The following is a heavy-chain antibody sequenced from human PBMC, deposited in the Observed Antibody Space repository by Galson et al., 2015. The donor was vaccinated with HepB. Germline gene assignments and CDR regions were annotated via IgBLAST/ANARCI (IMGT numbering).Heavy chain of an antibody. V-gene: IGHV3-21*01. CDR3: ARNRMGYYYYGMDV. J-gene: IGHJ6*02. CDR1: GFSFSRYS. Sequence: SLRLSCAASGFSFSRYSLSWVRQAPGKGLEWVSSISDSSYYIYYADSLKGRFTVSRDNAKKLLYLQMNSLRAEDTALYYCARNRMGYYYYGMDVWGQGTTVTVSS. CDR2: ISDSSYYI. D-gene: IGHD2-15*01.